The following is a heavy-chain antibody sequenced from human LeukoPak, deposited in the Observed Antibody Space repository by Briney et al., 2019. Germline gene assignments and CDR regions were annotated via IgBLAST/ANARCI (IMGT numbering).Heavy chain of an antibody. V-gene: IGHV3-48*01. D-gene: IGHD6-13*01. Sequence: PSETLSLTCTVSGGSISSSSYYWGWVRQAPGKGLEWVSYISSSSSTIYYADSVKGRFTISRDNAKNSLYLQMNSLRAEDTAVYYCARQSRQQLASDYWGQGTLVTVSS. CDR1: GGSISSSSYY. CDR3: ARQSRQQLASDY. CDR2: ISSSSSTI. J-gene: IGHJ4*02.